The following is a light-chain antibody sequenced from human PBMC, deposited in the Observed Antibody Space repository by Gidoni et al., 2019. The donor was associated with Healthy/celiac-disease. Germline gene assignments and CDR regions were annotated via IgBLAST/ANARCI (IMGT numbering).Light chain of an antibody. CDR2: DAS. CDR3: QQRSNWPPMVT. V-gene: IGKV3-11*01. Sequence: EIVLTQSPATLSLSPGERATLSCRASQSVSSYLAWYQQTPGQAPRLLIYDASNRATGIQARFSGSGSGTDFTLTISSLEPEDFAVYYCQQRSNWPPMVTFGPGTKVDIK. J-gene: IGKJ3*01. CDR1: QSVSSY.